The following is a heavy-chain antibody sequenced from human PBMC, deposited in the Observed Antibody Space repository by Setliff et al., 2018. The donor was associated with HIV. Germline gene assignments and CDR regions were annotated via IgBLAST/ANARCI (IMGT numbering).Heavy chain of an antibody. Sequence: GGSLRLSCAASGFTFSAYGMNWVRQAPGKGLEWVSSITSTGSYIYYADSVKGRFTISRDNAKDSVSLQMKSLRAEDTAVYYCARELGEYCSGGTCYHHYYFDYWGPGTLVTVSS. CDR1: GFTFSAYG. V-gene: IGHV3-21*01. J-gene: IGHJ4*02. D-gene: IGHD2-15*01. CDR3: ARELGEYCSGGTCYHHYYFDY. CDR2: ITSTGSYI.